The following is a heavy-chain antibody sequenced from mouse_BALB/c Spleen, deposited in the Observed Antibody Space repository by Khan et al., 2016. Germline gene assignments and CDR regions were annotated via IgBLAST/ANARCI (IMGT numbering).Heavy chain of an antibody. CDR3: AGTVGNYGYFDY. J-gene: IGHJ2*01. V-gene: IGHV9-4*02. Sequence: QIQLVQSGPELKKPGETVRISCKASGYTFTTAGMQWVQKMPGKGLKWIGWINTHSGVPKYAEDFKGRFAFSLETSASTAYLQIRNLTNEDTATYFCAGTVGNYGYFDYWGQGTTLTVSS. CDR2: INTHSGVP. CDR1: GYTFTTAG. D-gene: IGHD2-1*01.